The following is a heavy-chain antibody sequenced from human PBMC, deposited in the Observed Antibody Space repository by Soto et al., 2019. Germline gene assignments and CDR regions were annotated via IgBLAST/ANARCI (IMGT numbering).Heavy chain of an antibody. V-gene: IGHV2-70*01. J-gene: IGHJ6*02. Sequence: ETAPTPGNPKQRLTLACRFCGFSHSTSGMCVNWIRQPPGKALEWLALIDWVDDKFYSTSLKTRLTISKDTSKHQVVLTMTNMDPVDTATYYCARTVHTTRGLMDVWGQGTTVTGSS. CDR3: ARTVHTTRGLMDV. CDR1: GFSHSTSGMC. D-gene: IGHD2-2*01. CDR2: IDWVDDK.